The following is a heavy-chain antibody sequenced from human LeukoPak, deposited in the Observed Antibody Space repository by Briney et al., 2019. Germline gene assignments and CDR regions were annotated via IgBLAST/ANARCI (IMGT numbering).Heavy chain of an antibody. CDR2: ISAYNGNT. V-gene: IGHV1-18*01. D-gene: IGHD5-12*01. CDR3: ARDPAYSGYDVYYFDY. CDR1: GYTFTSYG. J-gene: IGHJ4*02. Sequence: ASVKVSCKASGYTFTSYGISWVPQAPGQGLEWMGWISAYNGNTNDAQKLQARVTMTTDTSTSTAYMELRSLRSDDTAVYYCARDPAYSGYDVYYFDYWGQGTLVTVSS.